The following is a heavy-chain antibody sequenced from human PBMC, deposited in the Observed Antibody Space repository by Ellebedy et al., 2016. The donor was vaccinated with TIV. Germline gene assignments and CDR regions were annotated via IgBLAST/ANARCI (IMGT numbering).Heavy chain of an antibody. CDR3: AREYHRVLY. CDR2: ISGQNGNT. D-gene: IGHD2-2*01. J-gene: IGHJ4*02. V-gene: IGHV1-18*01. Sequence: ASVKVSXXASGYTFTSNGIIWVRQAPGQGLEWMGWISGQNGNTKYAQKFQGRVTMTTDTSTSTAYMELSSLRSEDTAVYYCAREYHRVLYWGQGTLVTVSS. CDR1: GYTFTSNG.